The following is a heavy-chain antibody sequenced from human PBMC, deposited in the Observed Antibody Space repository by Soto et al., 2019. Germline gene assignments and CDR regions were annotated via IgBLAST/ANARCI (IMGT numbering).Heavy chain of an antibody. V-gene: IGHV3-49*03. D-gene: IGHD5-18*01. CDR1: GFTLGDYA. Sequence: GGSLRLSCTASGFTLGDYAMSWFRQAPGKGLEWVGFIRSKAYGGTTEYAASVKDRFTISRDDSESIASLQMSSLKTEDTAVYYCSRAIRLSGDSFDVWGQGTLVTVSS. J-gene: IGHJ3*01. CDR2: IRSKAYGGTT. CDR3: SRAIRLSGDSFDV.